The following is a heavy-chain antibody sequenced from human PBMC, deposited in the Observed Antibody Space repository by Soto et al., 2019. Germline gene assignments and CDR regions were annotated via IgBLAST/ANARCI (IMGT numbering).Heavy chain of an antibody. V-gene: IGHV3-30-3*01. D-gene: IGHD4-4*01. Sequence: QVQLVESGGGVVQPGRSLRLSCAASGFTFSSYAMHWVRKAPGKGLEWVAVISYDGSNKYYADSVKGRFTISRDNSKNTLYLQINSLRAEDTAVYYCARPLWRDDYNWGYFDLWGRGTLVTVSS. J-gene: IGHJ2*01. CDR1: GFTFSSYA. CDR2: ISYDGSNK. CDR3: ARPLWRDDYNWGYFDL.